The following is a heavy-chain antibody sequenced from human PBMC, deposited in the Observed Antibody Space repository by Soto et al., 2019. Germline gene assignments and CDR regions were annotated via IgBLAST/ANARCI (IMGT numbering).Heavy chain of an antibody. D-gene: IGHD3-22*01. Sequence: EVKLLESGGRLVQPGGSLRLSCAASGFNFNIFAMNWVRQAPGKGLEWVSGISGGGSTYYADSVKGRFTISRDNSKNTLYLQMNSLRAEDTAVYYCAKDPTSYDSSAQFDSWGQGTLVTVSS. CDR2: ISGGGST. CDR3: AKDPTSYDSSAQFDS. J-gene: IGHJ4*02. V-gene: IGHV3-23*01. CDR1: GFNFNIFA.